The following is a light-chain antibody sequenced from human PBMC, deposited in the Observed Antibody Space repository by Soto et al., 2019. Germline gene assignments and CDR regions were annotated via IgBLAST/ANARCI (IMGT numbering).Light chain of an antibody. CDR3: SSYSISTAYL. V-gene: IGLV2-14*01. CDR2: EVS. CDR1: SSDVGGYNY. Sequence: QSVLTQPASVSGSPGQSITISCTGTSSDVGGYNYVSWYQQHPGKAPKLMIYEVSNQPSGVSNRFSGSKSGNTASLTISGLQAEDEADYFCSSYSISTAYLFGTGTKVTVL. J-gene: IGLJ1*01.